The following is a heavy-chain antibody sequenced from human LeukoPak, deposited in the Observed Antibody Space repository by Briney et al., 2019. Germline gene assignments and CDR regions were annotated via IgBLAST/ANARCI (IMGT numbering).Heavy chain of an antibody. Sequence: GGSLRLSCEASGFTFSSYWMHWVRQAPGKGLVWVSRINRDGSSTSYADSVKGRFTISRDNAKNTLYLQMNSLRAEDTAVYYCARGGGYSYGSFDYWGQGTLVTVSS. V-gene: IGHV3-74*01. CDR2: INRDGSST. D-gene: IGHD5-18*01. CDR1: GFTFSSYW. CDR3: ARGGGYSYGSFDY. J-gene: IGHJ4*02.